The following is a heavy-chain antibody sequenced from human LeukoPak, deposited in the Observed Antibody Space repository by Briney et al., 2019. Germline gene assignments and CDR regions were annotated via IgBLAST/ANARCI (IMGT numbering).Heavy chain of an antibody. V-gene: IGHV3-30*02. CDR3: AKDRERWLHYGLDP. CDR1: GFTFSSYG. J-gene: IGHJ5*02. CDR2: IRYDGSNK. Sequence: PGRSLRLSCAASGFTFSSYGMHWVRQAPGKGLEWVAFIRYDGSNKYYADSVKGRFTISRDNSKNTLYLQMNSLRAEDTAVYYCAKDRERWLHYGLDPWGQGTLVTVSS. D-gene: IGHD6-19*01.